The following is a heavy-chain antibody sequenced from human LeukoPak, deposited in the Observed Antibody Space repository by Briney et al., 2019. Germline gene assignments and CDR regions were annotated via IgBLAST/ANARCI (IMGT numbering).Heavy chain of an antibody. V-gene: IGHV3-21*04. CDR2: ISSSSSYI. CDR1: GFTFSSYS. Sequence: GGSLRLSCAASGFTFSSYSMNWVRQAPGKGLEWVSSISSSSSYIYYADSVKGRFTISRDNAKNSLYLQMNSLRAEDTAVYYCARAGGWFGELHKMDLGFDPWGQGTLVTVSS. D-gene: IGHD3-10*01. J-gene: IGHJ5*02. CDR3: ARAGGWFGELHKMDLGFDP.